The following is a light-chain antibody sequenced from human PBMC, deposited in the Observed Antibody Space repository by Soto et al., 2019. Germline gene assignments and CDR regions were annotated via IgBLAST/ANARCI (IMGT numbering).Light chain of an antibody. CDR3: QQYDSSPRT. CDR1: QSIASH. CDR2: DAS. J-gene: IGKJ1*01. V-gene: IGKV3-20*01. Sequence: EIVLTQSPVTLSLSPGERATLSCRASQSIASHLAWYQQKPGQAPRLLIHDASSRATGIPARLSGSGSGTDFTLTISRLESEDLAVYYCQQYDSSPRTFGQGTKVDIK.